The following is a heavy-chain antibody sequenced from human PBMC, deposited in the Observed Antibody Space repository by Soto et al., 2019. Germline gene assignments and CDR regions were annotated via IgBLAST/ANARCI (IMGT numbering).Heavy chain of an antibody. CDR3: AKEMGPPYSSSWNPFYYYYYYGMDV. V-gene: IGHV3-30*18. D-gene: IGHD6-13*01. Sequence: PGGSLRLSCAASGFTFSNYGMHWVRQAPGKGLEWVAVISYDGSNKYYADSVKGRFTISRDNSKNTLYLQMNSLRAEDTAVYYCAKEMGPPYSSSWNPFYYYYYYGMDVWGQGTTVTVSS. CDR2: ISYDGSNK. J-gene: IGHJ6*02. CDR1: GFTFSNYG.